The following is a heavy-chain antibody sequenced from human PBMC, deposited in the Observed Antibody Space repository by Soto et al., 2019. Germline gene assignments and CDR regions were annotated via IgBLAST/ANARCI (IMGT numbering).Heavy chain of an antibody. V-gene: IGHV1-2*04. CDR1: GYTFTGYY. D-gene: IGHD3-22*01. CDR2: INPNSGGT. Sequence: ASVKVSCKASGYTFTGYYMHWVRQAPGQGLEWMGWINPNSGGTNYAQKFQGWVTMTRGTSISTAYMELSRLRSDDTAVYYCARGPVVTLDYYYYGMDVWGQGTTVTVSS. CDR3: ARGPVVTLDYYYYGMDV. J-gene: IGHJ6*02.